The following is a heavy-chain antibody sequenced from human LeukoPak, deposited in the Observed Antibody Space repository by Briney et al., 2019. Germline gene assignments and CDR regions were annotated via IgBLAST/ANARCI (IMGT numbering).Heavy chain of an antibody. CDR1: GFTFNSYA. Sequence: PGGSLRLSCAASGFTFNSYAMTWVRQAPGKGLEWVSTISASADSTYYPDSVKGRFTISRDNSKNTLYLQMNSLRAEDTAVYYCARDGVEGILWGQGTLVTVSS. CDR3: ARDGVEGIL. V-gene: IGHV3-23*01. D-gene: IGHD2-8*01. J-gene: IGHJ4*02. CDR2: ISASADST.